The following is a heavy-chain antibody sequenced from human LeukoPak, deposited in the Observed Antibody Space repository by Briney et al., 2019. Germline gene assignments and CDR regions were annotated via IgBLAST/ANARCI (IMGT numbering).Heavy chain of an antibody. CDR2: CSSSSTTI. CDR1: GFTFSAYN. V-gene: IGHV3-48*02. CDR3: ARAAGYYAPFDN. J-gene: IGHJ4*02. Sequence: GGSLRLSCAASGFTFSAYNMYWVRRAPAKGLEWVSYCSSSSTTIYYADSVKGRFTISRDDATNSLFLQMHSLRDEDSAVYYCARAAGYYAPFDNWGQGTLVTVSS. D-gene: IGHD2-15*01.